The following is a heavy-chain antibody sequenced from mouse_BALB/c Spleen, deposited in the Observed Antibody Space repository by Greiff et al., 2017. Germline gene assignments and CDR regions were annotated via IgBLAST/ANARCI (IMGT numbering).Heavy chain of an antibody. D-gene: IGHD1-1*01. V-gene: IGHV2-6-4*01. CDR3: ARNYYGSSPRWYFDV. Sequence: VKLVESGPGLVAPSQSLSITCTVSGFSLSRYSVHWVRQPPGKGLEWLGMIWGGGSTDYNSALKSRLSISKDNSKSQVFLKMNSLQTDDTAMYYCARNYYGSSPRWYFDVWGAGTTVTVSS. J-gene: IGHJ1*01. CDR2: IWGGGST. CDR1: GFSLSRYS.